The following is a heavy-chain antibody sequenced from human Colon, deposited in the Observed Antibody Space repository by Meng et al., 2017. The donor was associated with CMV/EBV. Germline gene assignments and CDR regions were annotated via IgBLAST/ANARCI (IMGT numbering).Heavy chain of an antibody. CDR1: GFTFSSYW. CDR2: IYSGGTTT. Sequence: GGSLRLSCAASGFTFSSYWMSWFRQAPGKGLEWVSIIYSGGTTTLYADSVKGRFSISTDSSKNTLYLQMSSLRDDDTAVYFCAREGYFRGFENWGQGTLVTVSS. CDR3: AREGYFRGFEN. V-gene: IGHV3-23*03. J-gene: IGHJ4*02. D-gene: IGHD1-1*01.